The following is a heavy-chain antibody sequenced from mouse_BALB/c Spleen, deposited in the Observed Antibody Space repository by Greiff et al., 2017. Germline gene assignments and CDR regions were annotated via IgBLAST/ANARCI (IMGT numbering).Heavy chain of an antibody. D-gene: IGHD2-4*01. V-gene: IGHV5-12-2*01. CDR2: ISNGGGST. CDR3: ARRGEDYGAAY. CDR1: GFTFSSYT. J-gene: IGHJ3*01. Sequence: EVKLLESGGGLVQPGGSLKLSCAASGFTFSSYTMSWVRQTPEKRLEWVAYISNGGGSTYYPDTVKGRFTISRDNAKNTLYLQMSSLKSEDTAMYYCARRGEDYGAAYWGQGTLVTVSA.